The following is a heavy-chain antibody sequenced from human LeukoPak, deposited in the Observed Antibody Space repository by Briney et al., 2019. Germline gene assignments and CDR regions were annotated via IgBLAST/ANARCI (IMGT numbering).Heavy chain of an antibody. V-gene: IGHV4-31*03. D-gene: IGHD6-13*01. CDR2: IYYSGST. CDR1: GGSISSGGYY. CDR3: ARASAAGTHLDY. J-gene: IGHJ4*02. Sequence: PSETLSLTCTVSGGSISSGGYYWSWIRQHPGKGREWIGYIYYSGSTYYNPSLKSRVTIFVDTSKNQFSLKLSSVTAADTAVYYCARASAAGTHLDYWGQGTLVAVSS.